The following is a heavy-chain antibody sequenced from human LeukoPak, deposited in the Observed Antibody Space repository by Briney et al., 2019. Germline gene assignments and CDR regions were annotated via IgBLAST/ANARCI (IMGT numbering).Heavy chain of an antibody. V-gene: IGHV3-53*01. D-gene: IGHD4-17*01. J-gene: IGHJ3*02. CDR2: IYSGGTT. CDR3: ARGPVTRFEI. CDR1: GVIVSSNY. Sequence: WGSLRLSCAASGVIVSSNYMSWVRRAPGKGLEWVSVIYSGGTTYYADSVKGRFTISRDNSNNPLYLQMNSLRAEDTAVYYCARGPVTRFEIWGQGTMVTVSS.